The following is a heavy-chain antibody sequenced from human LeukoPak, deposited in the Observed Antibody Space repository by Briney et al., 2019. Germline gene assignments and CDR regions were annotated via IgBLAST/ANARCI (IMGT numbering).Heavy chain of an antibody. CDR2: IYYSGST. CDR3: TSSTNSEGHGNFDY. D-gene: IGHD2-2*01. Sequence: SSETLSLTCAVSGGSISSSNWWSWVRQSPGKGLEWIGTIYYSGSTYYNPSLKSRVSISVDTSKNQFSLKLSSVTAADTAVYYCTSSTNSEGHGNFDYWGQGTLVTVSS. V-gene: IGHV4-4*02. J-gene: IGHJ4*02. CDR1: GGSISSSNW.